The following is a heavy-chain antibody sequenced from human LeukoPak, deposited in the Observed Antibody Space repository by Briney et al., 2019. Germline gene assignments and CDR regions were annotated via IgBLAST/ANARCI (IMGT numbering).Heavy chain of an antibody. V-gene: IGHV1-3*03. D-gene: IGHD5-24*01. CDR3: ARDGGDGYKANWFDT. CDR1: GYTFTSYA. CDR2: INAGNGNT. J-gene: IGHJ5*02. Sequence: ASVKVSCKASGYTFTSYAMHWVRQAPGQRLEWMGWINAGNGNTKYSQEFQGRVTITRDTSASTAYMELSSLRSEDMAVYYCARDGGDGYKANWFDTWGQGTLVTVSS.